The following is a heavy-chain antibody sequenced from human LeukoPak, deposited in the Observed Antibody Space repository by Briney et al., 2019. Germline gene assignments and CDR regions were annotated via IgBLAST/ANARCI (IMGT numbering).Heavy chain of an antibody. J-gene: IGHJ4*02. Sequence: GGSLRLSCAASRFTFSSDWMSWVRQAPGKGLEWVANIKQDGSEKYYVDSVKGRFTISRDNAKNSLYLQMNSLRAEDTAVYYCARDITYYDFWSGYLPQYYFDYWGQGTLVTVSS. CDR1: RFTFSSDW. CDR2: IKQDGSEK. CDR3: ARDITYYDFWSGYLPQYYFDY. D-gene: IGHD3-3*01. V-gene: IGHV3-7*01.